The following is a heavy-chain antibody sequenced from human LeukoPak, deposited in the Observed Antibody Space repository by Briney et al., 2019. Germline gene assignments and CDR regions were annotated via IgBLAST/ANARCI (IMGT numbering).Heavy chain of an antibody. CDR2: IIPIFGTA. J-gene: IGHJ3*02. D-gene: IGHD2-2*01. CDR1: GGTFSSYA. V-gene: IGHV1-69*05. CDR3: ARETNATSRGIGAFDI. Sequence: SVRVSWKASGGTFSSYAISWVRQAPGQGLEWMGGIIPIFGTANYAQKFQGRVTITTDESTSTAYMELSSLRSEDTAVYYCARETNATSRGIGAFDIWGQGTMVTVSS.